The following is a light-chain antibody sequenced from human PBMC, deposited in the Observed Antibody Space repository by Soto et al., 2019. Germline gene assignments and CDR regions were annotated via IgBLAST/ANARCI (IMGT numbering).Light chain of an antibody. CDR1: QSAGNF. J-gene: IGKJ5*01. CDR3: QQHNQWPIT. V-gene: IGKV3D-15*01. CDR2: YIS. Sequence: ELMMTRSPDNQNMSPGETASLSCSARQSAGNFLAWYQQKPGQAPRLLIYYISTRATGIPARFSGSGSGTEFTLTIISLQSEDSAVYYCQQHNQWPITFGQGRLLEV.